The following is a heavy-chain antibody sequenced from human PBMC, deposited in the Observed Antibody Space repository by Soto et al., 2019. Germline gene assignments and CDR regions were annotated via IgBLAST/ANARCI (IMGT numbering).Heavy chain of an antibody. CDR3: VRLGKAAYYDFWSGYYLDAFDI. Sequence: SETLSLTCTVSGGSISSYYWSWIRQPPGKGLEWIGYIYYSGSTNYNPSLKSRVTISVDTSKNQFSLKLSSVTAADTAVYYCVRLGKAAYYDFWSGYYLDAFDIWGQGTMVTVSS. V-gene: IGHV4-59*08. J-gene: IGHJ3*02. D-gene: IGHD3-3*01. CDR2: IYYSGST. CDR1: GGSISSYY.